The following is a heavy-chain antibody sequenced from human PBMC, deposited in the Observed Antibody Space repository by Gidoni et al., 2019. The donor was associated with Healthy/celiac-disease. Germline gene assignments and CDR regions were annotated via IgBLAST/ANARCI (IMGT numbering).Heavy chain of an antibody. J-gene: IGHJ4*02. CDR3: ARASMVRGVIYFDY. Sequence: VLLLWINPNSGGTNYAQKFQGRVTMTRDTSISTAYMELSRLRSDDTAVYYCARASMVRGVIYFDYWGQGTLVTVSS. D-gene: IGHD3-10*01. CDR2: INPNSGGT. V-gene: IGHV1-2*02.